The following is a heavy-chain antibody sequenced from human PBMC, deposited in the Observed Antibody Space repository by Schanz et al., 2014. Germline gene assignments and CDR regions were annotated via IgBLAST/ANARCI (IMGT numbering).Heavy chain of an antibody. J-gene: IGHJ4*02. D-gene: IGHD2-8*02. CDR2: MNPNSGNT. CDR1: GYTFTSYD. Sequence: QVQLVQSGAEVKKPGASVKVSCKASGYTFTSYDINWVRQAPGQGLEWMGWMNPNSGNTGYAQKFQGRVTMTRHTSISTAYMELSSLRSEDTAVYYCAKTLFPGGTQTFGNWGRGTLVTVSS. V-gene: IGHV1-8*02. CDR3: AKTLFPGGTQTFGN.